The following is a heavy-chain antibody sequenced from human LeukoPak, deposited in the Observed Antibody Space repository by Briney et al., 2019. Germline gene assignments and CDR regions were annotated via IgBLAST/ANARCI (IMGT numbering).Heavy chain of an antibody. V-gene: IGHV3-33*01. CDR2: TRFDGSIK. J-gene: IGHJ4*02. Sequence: GGSLRLSCAVSGFIFSDYGFHWVRQAPGKGLEWVAVTRFDGSIKQYADSVRGRFTISRDDSKNTLYLQMNFLKSEDTAVYYCARWGGTRQYYFDYWGQGTLVTASS. CDR3: ARWGGTRQYYFDY. D-gene: IGHD1-1*01. CDR1: GFIFSDYG.